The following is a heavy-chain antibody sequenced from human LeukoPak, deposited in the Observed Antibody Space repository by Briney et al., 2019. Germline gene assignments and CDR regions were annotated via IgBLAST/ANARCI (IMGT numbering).Heavy chain of an antibody. D-gene: IGHD3-3*01. V-gene: IGHV3-7*01. J-gene: IGHJ4*02. CDR1: GFTFSSYW. CDR3: VRDGVEAPPFDY. CDR2: INHNGNVN. Sequence: GGSLRLSCAASGFTFSSYWMNWARQAPGKGLEWVASINHNGNVNYYVDSVKGRFTISRDNAKNTLFLQMSSLRAEDTAVYYCVRDGVEAPPFDYWGQGALVTVSS.